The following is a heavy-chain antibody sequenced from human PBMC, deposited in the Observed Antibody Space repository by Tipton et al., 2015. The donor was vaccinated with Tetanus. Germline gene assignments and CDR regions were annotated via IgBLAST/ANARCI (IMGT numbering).Heavy chain of an antibody. V-gene: IGHV5-10-1*01. Sequence: QLVQSGAEVKKPGESLTISCKGSGYSFTTYWITWARQMPGKGLEWMGRIDPIDSYTNYSPSFQGPITISADTSISTAYLQWIGLKASDTAIYYCARHLGTVAGSDYWGQGTLVTVSS. CDR1: GYSFTTYW. CDR2: IDPIDSYT. J-gene: IGHJ4*02. D-gene: IGHD6-19*01. CDR3: ARHLGTVAGSDY.